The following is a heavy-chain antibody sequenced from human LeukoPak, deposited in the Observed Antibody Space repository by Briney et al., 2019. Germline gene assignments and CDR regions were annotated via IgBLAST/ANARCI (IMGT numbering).Heavy chain of an antibody. CDR1: GYTFTSYG. CDR2: ISAYNGNT. V-gene: IGHV1-18*01. D-gene: IGHD1-26*01. CDR3: AREYTGAQTQAVDAFDI. Sequence: ASVKVSCKASGYTFTSYGISWVRQAPGQGLEWMGWISAYNGNTNYAQKLQGRVTMTTDTSTSTAYMELRSLRSDDTAVYYCAREYTGAQTQAVDAFDIWGQGTMVTVSS. J-gene: IGHJ3*02.